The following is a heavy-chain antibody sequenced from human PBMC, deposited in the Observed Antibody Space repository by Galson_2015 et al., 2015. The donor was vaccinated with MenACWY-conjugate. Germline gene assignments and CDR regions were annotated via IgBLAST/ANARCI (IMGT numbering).Heavy chain of an antibody. Sequence: SVKVSCKASGYTFTSYTMHWMRQAPGQRPEWMGWINGGNGNTKYSQKFQDRVTITSDTSASTAYMEVSRLRSDDTAVYYCARGYSSGWYGGRFEYWGQGTLITVS. CDR3: ARGYSSGWYGGRFEY. V-gene: IGHV1-3*01. CDR2: INGGNGNT. CDR1: GYTFTSYT. J-gene: IGHJ4*02. D-gene: IGHD6-19*01.